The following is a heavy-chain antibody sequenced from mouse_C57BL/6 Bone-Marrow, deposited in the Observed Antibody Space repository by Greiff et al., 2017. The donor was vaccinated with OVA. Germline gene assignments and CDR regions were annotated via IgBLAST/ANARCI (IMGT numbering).Heavy chain of an antibody. CDR2: INPYNGGT. V-gene: IGHV1-19*01. Sequence: VQLKESGPVLVKPGASVKMSCKASGYTFTDYYMNWVKQSHGKSLEWIGVINPYNGGTSYNQKFKGKATLTVDKSSSTAYMELNSLTSEDSAVYYCANYYGSSYWGQGTTLTVSS. J-gene: IGHJ2*01. CDR3: ANYYGSSY. D-gene: IGHD1-1*01. CDR1: GYTFTDYY.